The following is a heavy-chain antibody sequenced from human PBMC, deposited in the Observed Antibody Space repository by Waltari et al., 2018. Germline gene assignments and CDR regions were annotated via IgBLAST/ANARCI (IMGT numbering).Heavy chain of an antibody. CDR2: INHGGDT. Sequence: QVRLQQWGAGLLKPSETLSLTCAVYGGSFSAYYWSWIRQSPGKGLEWIGEINHGGDTNYNPSLKSRVTISVDTSKKQFSLKLTSVTAADTAVYYCARDNSDISDAFDIWGQGTMVTVSS. CDR3: ARDNSDISDAFDI. J-gene: IGHJ3*02. V-gene: IGHV4-34*01. CDR1: GGSFSAYY. D-gene: IGHD1-20*01.